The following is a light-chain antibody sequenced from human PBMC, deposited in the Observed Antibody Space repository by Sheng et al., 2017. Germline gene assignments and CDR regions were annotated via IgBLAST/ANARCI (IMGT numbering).Light chain of an antibody. Sequence: QSALTQPASVSGSPGQSITISCTGTSSDVGSNDYVSWYQHHPGKAPKLIIYDVSHRPAGISNRFSGSKSGNTASLTISGLQAEDGADYYCSSYTTSSALDVFGTGTKVTV. CDR3: SSYTTSSALDV. J-gene: IGLJ1*01. CDR2: DVS. CDR1: SSDVGSNDY. V-gene: IGLV2-14*03.